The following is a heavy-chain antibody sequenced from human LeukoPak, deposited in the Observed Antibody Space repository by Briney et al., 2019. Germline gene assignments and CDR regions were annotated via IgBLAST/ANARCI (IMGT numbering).Heavy chain of an antibody. V-gene: IGHV3-48*04. Sequence: GGSLRLSCTASGFPFSDYSMNWVRQAPGKGLEWISYIGISSGNTKYADSVKGRFTISADNAKNSLYLQMNSLRVEDTAVYYCARDHNYAFDDWGQGTLVSVSS. CDR2: IGISSGNT. CDR3: ARDHNYAFDD. J-gene: IGHJ4*02. CDR1: GFPFSDYS. D-gene: IGHD1-1*01.